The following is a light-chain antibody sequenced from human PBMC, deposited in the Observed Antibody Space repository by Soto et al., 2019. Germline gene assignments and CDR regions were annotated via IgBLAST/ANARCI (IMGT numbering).Light chain of an antibody. CDR3: SSWDDSLDGPV. CDR2: SIN. J-gene: IGLJ3*02. V-gene: IGLV1-44*01. Sequence: QSVLTQPPSASATPGQTVTISCSGRYSNIGSNFVSWYQRLPGPAPKLLIYSINQRPSGVPDRFSGSKSGTSASLTISGLQSEDDADYFCSSWDDSLDGPVFGGGTKLTVL. CDR1: YSNIGSNF.